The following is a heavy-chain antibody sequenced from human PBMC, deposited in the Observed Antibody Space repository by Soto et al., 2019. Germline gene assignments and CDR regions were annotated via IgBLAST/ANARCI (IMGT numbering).Heavy chain of an antibody. D-gene: IGHD3-22*01. J-gene: IGHJ4*02. CDR3: ARDYYDSSGLRQYYFDD. CDR1: GYTFTSYA. V-gene: IGHV1-3*01. Sequence: ASVKVSCKASGYTFTSYAMHWVRQAPGQRLEWMGWINAGNGNTKYSQKFQGRVTITRDTSASTAYMELSSLRSEDTAVYYCARDYYDSSGLRQYYFDDWGQGTLVTVSS. CDR2: INAGNGNT.